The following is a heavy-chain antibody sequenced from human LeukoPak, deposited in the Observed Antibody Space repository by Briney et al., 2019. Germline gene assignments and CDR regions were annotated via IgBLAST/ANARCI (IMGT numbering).Heavy chain of an antibody. CDR1: NFTFSSYN. V-gene: IGHV3-21*01. J-gene: IGHJ4*02. CDR2: IRSSTSYI. Sequence: GSLRLSCAASNFTFSSYNMNWVRQAPGKGLEWVSSIRSSTSYIYYADSVKGRFIISRDNTKNSLYLQMNGLRAEDTAVYYCARDHPVHQFPDYWGQGTLVTVSS. D-gene: IGHD2-2*01. CDR3: ARDHPVHQFPDY.